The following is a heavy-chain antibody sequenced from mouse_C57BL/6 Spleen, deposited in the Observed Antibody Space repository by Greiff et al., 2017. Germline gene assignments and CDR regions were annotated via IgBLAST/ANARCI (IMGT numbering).Heavy chain of an antibody. CDR2: IYPGDGDT. CDR1: GYAFSSFW. V-gene: IGHV1-80*01. J-gene: IGHJ3*01. CDR3: AGGYDGPSWFAY. D-gene: IGHD2-12*01. Sequence: VHLQESGAELVKLGASVKISCKASGYAFSSFWMNWVKQRPGKGFEWIGQIYPGDGDTNYNGKFKGKATLTADKSSSSAYMQRSSLTSEADAVYFCAGGYDGPSWFAYWGQGTLVTVSA.